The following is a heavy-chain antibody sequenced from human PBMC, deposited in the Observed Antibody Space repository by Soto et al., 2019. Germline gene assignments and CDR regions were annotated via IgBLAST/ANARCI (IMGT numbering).Heavy chain of an antibody. CDR3: AKDRLGGNFDY. Sequence: GGSLRLSCAASGFTFNNYAMNWVRQAPGKGLEWVATISGTGGSTYYADSVKGRFTISRDNSKNTLYLQMNSLRVEDPAVYYCAKDRLGGNFDYWGQGTQVTVSS. CDR1: GFTFNNYA. V-gene: IGHV3-23*01. CDR2: ISGTGGST. J-gene: IGHJ4*02.